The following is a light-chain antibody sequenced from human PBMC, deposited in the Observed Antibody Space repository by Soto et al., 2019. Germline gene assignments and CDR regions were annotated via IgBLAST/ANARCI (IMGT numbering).Light chain of an antibody. V-gene: IGKV1-39*01. CDR2: AAS. J-gene: IGKJ2*01. Sequence: DIQMTQSPSSLSASVGDRVTITCRASQSISSYLNWYQQKPGKAPKLLIYAASSLQSGVPSRFSGSGSGTDFTLTISSLQPEDFATYYCQQSHSTLLYTFGQGTKVGIK. CDR3: QQSHSTLLYT. CDR1: QSISSY.